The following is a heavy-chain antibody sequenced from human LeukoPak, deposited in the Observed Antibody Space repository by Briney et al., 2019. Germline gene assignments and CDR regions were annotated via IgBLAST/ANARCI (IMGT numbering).Heavy chain of an antibody. CDR3: ARDPIYDSSGYTD. V-gene: IGHV3-30*04. CDR2: ISYDGSNK. Sequence: RGSLRLSCAASGFTFSSYAMHWVRQAPGKGLEWVAVISYDGSNKYYADSVKGRFTISRDNSKNTLYLQMNSLRAEDTAVYYCARDPIYDSSGYTDWGQGTLVTVSS. CDR1: GFTFSSYA. J-gene: IGHJ4*02. D-gene: IGHD3-22*01.